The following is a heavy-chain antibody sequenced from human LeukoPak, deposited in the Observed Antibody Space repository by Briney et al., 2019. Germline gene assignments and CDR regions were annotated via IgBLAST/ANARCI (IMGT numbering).Heavy chain of an antibody. Sequence: GGALRLSCGASGLTFSNYLMSWVRQAPERGLEWVDNIKADGSQKDYVDSMKGRFTVSRENAKNSVYLEMKSLRVEDTAIYYCARFTRSASYEVYWGQGTLVTVSS. CDR3: ARFTRSASYEVY. CDR2: IKADGSQK. J-gene: IGHJ4*02. D-gene: IGHD3-10*01. CDR1: GLTFSNYL. V-gene: IGHV3-7*01.